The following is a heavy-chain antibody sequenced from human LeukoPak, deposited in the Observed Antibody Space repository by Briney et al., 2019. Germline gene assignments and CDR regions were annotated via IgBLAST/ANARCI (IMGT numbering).Heavy chain of an antibody. Sequence: SVKVSCKASGYTFTGYYMHWVRQAPGQGLEWMGRIIPILGIAKYAQKFQGRVTITADKSTSTAYMELSSLRSEDTAVYYCARGFQYDSSGYSTPYFDYWGQGTLVTVSS. CDR2: IIPILGIA. CDR1: GYTFTGYY. J-gene: IGHJ4*02. V-gene: IGHV1-69*04. CDR3: ARGFQYDSSGYSTPYFDY. D-gene: IGHD3-22*01.